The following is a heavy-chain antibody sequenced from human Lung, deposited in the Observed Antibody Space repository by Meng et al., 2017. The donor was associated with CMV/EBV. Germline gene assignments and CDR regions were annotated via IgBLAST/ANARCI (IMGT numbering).Heavy chain of an antibody. CDR2: INPNSGGT. V-gene: IGHV1-2*02. D-gene: IGHD2-2*01. Sequence: ASVKVSXKASGYTFTGYYMHWVRQAPGQGLEWMGWINPNSGGTNYAQKFQGRVTMTRDTSISTAYMELSRLRSDDTAVYYCARGVGYCSSTSCQVWFDPWGQGXLVAVSS. J-gene: IGHJ5*02. CDR1: GYTFTGYY. CDR3: ARGVGYCSSTSCQVWFDP.